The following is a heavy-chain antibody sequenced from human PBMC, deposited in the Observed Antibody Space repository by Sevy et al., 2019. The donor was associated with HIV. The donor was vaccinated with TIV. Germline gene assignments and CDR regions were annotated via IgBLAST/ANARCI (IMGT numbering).Heavy chain of an antibody. Sequence: GGSLRLSCAASGFTFSDYAIHWVRQAPGKGLEWHAVISYHGRNQFYADSVRGRFTISRDDSKNTVYLQMNSLRPDDTAVYYCARKQFVLPFDYWGQGTLVTVSS. CDR2: ISYHGRNQ. D-gene: IGHD6-6*01. V-gene: IGHV3-30*04. J-gene: IGHJ4*02. CDR3: ARKQFVLPFDY. CDR1: GFTFSDYA.